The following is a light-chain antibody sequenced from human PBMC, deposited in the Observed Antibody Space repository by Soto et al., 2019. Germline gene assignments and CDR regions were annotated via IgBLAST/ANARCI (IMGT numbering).Light chain of an antibody. J-gene: IGLJ3*02. CDR1: FSNIGSNF. V-gene: IGLV1-47*01. CDR2: RNN. Sequence: QSVLTQPPSASGTPGQTVTISCSGRFSNIGSNFIYWYQQLPGTAPKLLIYRNNERPSGVPDRFSASKSGTSASLAISGLRSEDEADYHCAEWDDSLSGVVFGGGTKLTVL. CDR3: AEWDDSLSGVV.